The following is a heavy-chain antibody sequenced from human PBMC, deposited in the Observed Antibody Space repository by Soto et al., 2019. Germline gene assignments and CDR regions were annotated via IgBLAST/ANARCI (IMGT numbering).Heavy chain of an antibody. V-gene: IGHV3-7*01. CDR3: ARDPRYCVDGICYPFCDH. D-gene: IGHD2-15*01. J-gene: IGHJ4*02. CDR2: IKEDGSER. CDR1: GFTFSAYW. Sequence: GGSLRLSCAASGFTFSAYWMSWVHQAPGKGLEWVAYIKEDGSERYSVDSVKGRFTVSRDNARNSLYLQMNNVRAEDTAVYYYARDPRYCVDGICYPFCDHWGQGTRVTVSS.